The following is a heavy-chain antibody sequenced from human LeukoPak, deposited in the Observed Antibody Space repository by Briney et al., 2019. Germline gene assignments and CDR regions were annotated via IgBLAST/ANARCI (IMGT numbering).Heavy chain of an antibody. CDR3: GTEFIGYCSSTSCLGYYFDY. D-gene: IGHD2-2*01. Sequence: GVSVKVSCKASGYTFTSYGITWVRQAPGQGLEWMGWINTYNGNTNYVQKLQGRVTMTTDTSTSTAYMELRSLRSEDTAVYYCGTEFIGYCSSTSCLGYYFDYWGQGTLVTVSS. CDR1: GYTFTSYG. CDR2: INTYNGNT. V-gene: IGHV1-18*01. J-gene: IGHJ4*02.